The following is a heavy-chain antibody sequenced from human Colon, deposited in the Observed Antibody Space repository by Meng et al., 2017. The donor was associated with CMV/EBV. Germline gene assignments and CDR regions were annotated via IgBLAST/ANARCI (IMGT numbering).Heavy chain of an antibody. CDR1: GYTFTGYY. CDR3: AKDRGRGWPGGYYYGMDV. J-gene: IGHJ6*02. Sequence: ASVKVSCKASGYTFTGYYMHWVRQAPGQGLEWMGWINPNSGGTNYAQKFQGRVTMTRDTSISTAYMELSRLRSDDTAVYYCAKDRGRGWPGGYYYGMDVWGQGTTVTVSS. V-gene: IGHV1-2*02. CDR2: INPNSGGT. D-gene: IGHD3-10*01.